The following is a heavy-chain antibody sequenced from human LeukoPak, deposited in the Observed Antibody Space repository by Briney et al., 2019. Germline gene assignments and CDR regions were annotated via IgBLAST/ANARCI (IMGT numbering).Heavy chain of an antibody. J-gene: IGHJ6*03. V-gene: IGHV4-4*07. Sequence: PSETLSLTCTVSGGSISSYYWSWIRQPAGKGLEWIGRIYTSGSTNYNPSLKSRVTISVDTSKNQFSLKLSSVTAADTAVYYCASSAVAGYYYYYYYMDVWGKGTTVTISS. CDR1: GGSISSYY. CDR3: ASSAVAGYYYYYYYMDV. D-gene: IGHD6-19*01. CDR2: IYTSGST.